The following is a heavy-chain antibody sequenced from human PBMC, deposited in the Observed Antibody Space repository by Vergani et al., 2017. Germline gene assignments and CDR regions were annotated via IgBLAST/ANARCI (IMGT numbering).Heavy chain of an antibody. CDR1: GFTFGSYS. Sequence: EVQLVESGGGLVKPGESPRLSCVASGFTFGSYSMIWVRQAPGKGLEWVSSISSGSSYIYYADSVKGRFTISRDNAKNSLYLQMNSLRAEDTAVYYCARDLTRYSTDSRRYFDYWGQGTLVTVSS. CDR2: ISSGSSYI. D-gene: IGHD5-12*01. CDR3: ARDLTRYSTDSRRYFDY. V-gene: IGHV3-21*01. J-gene: IGHJ4*02.